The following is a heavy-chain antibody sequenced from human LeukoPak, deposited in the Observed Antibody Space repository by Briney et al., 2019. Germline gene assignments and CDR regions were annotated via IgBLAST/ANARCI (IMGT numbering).Heavy chain of an antibody. CDR2: ISSNGGST. D-gene: IGHD2-2*03. J-gene: IGHJ4*02. CDR3: ANGYCSSTSCYYY. V-gene: IGHV3-64*01. CDR1: GFTFSSYA. Sequence: GGSLRLSCAASGFTFSSYAMHWVRQAPGKGLEYVSAISSNGGSTYYANSVKGRFTISRDNSKITLYLQMNSLRAEDTAVYYCANGYCSSTSCYYYWGQGTLVTVSS.